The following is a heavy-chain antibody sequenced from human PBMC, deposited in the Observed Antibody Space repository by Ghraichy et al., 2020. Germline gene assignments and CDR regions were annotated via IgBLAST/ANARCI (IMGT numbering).Heavy chain of an antibody. Sequence: SGPTLVNPTDTLTLTCTVSGFALSNARMGVGWIRQPPGKALEWLAHISSNDEKIYSTSLKTRLTISQDTSKSQVVLTMTNMDPVDTATYFCARGPSGYGGYEYWGQGTLVTVSS. J-gene: IGHJ4*02. CDR2: ISSNDEK. V-gene: IGHV2-26*01. CDR3: ARGPSGYGGYEY. CDR1: GFALSNARMG. D-gene: IGHD5-12*01.